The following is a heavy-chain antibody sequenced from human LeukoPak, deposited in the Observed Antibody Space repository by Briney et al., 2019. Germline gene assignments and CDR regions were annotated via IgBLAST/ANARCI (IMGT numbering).Heavy chain of an antibody. V-gene: IGHV3-11*04. CDR1: GFTFSDYY. D-gene: IGHD6-13*01. Sequence: GGSLRLXCAASGFTFSDYYMSWIRQAPGKGLEWVSYISSSGSTIYYADSGKGRFTISRDNAKNSLYLQMNSLSAEDTAVYYCARLGGSSWYNFDYWGQGTLVTVSS. CDR3: ARLGGSSWYNFDY. CDR2: ISSSGSTI. J-gene: IGHJ4*02.